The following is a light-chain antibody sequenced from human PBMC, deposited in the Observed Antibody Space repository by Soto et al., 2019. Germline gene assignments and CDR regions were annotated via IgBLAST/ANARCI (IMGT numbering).Light chain of an antibody. Sequence: IKITHSLSPLFATVGDTVTITCRASQGISSYLAWYQQKPGKAPKLLIYAASTLQSGVPSRFSGSGSGTDFTLTISSLQPEDFATYYCQQLNIYPLTFGGGTKVDIK. J-gene: IGKJ4*01. V-gene: IGKV1-9*01. CDR3: QQLNIYPLT. CDR2: AAS. CDR1: QGISSY.